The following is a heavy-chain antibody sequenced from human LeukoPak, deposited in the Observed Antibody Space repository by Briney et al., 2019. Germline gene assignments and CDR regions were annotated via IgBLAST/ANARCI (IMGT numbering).Heavy chain of an antibody. V-gene: IGHV3-23*01. CDR1: GFTFSSDA. D-gene: IGHD3-22*01. Sequence: GGSLRLSCAASGFTFSSDAMTWVRQAPGKGLEWVSAISASGGDTYYADSVKGRFTISRDNSKNTLYLHMSSLRAEDTAVYFCAKRPRDTSGYYLGAFDGWGQGTTVTVSS. J-gene: IGHJ3*01. CDR2: ISASGGDT. CDR3: AKRPRDTSGYYLGAFDG.